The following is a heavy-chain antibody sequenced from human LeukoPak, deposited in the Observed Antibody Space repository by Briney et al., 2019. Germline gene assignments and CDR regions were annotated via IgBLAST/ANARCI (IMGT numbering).Heavy chain of an antibody. Sequence: SETLSLTCTVSGGSISTYYWSWIRQPPGKGLEWIGYIYYSGTPNYNPSLKSRVTISVDTSKNQFSLKLSSVTAADTAVYYCARGNSGWSTSWGQGTLVTVSS. V-gene: IGHV4-59*01. CDR3: ARGNSGWSTS. D-gene: IGHD6-19*01. J-gene: IGHJ5*02. CDR2: IYYSGTP. CDR1: GGSISTYY.